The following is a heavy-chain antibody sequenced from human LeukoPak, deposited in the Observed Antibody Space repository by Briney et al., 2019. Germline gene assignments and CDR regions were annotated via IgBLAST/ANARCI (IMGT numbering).Heavy chain of an antibody. CDR1: GFTFSSYS. CDR3: ARPYSRGYFDY. V-gene: IGHV3-48*01. Sequence: GRSLRLSCAASGFTFSSYSMNWVRQAPGKGLEWVSYISSSSSTVYYADSVKGRFTISRDNAKNSLYLQMNSLRAEDTAVYYCARPYSRGYFDYWGQGTLVTVSS. CDR2: ISSSSSTV. J-gene: IGHJ4*02. D-gene: IGHD6-13*01.